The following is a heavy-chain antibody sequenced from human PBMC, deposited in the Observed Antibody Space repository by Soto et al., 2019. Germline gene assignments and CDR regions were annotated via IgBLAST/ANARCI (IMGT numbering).Heavy chain of an antibody. Sequence: QVQLVQSGAEVKKPGASVKVSCKASGYTFTSYGISWVRQAPGQGLEWMGWISAYNGNTNYAQKLQGRVTMTTDTATSKAYVELRSLSSDDTAVYYCAREGYGGNSYYCYGMDVWGQGATVTVSS. J-gene: IGHJ6*02. CDR1: GYTFTSYG. CDR3: AREGYGGNSYYCYGMDV. V-gene: IGHV1-18*01. D-gene: IGHD2-21*02. CDR2: ISAYNGNT.